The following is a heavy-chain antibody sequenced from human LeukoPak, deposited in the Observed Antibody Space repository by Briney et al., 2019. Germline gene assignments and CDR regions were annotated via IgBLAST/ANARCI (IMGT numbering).Heavy chain of an antibody. Sequence: SETLSLTCTVSSGSISSSSYYWGWIRQPPGKGLEWIGSIYYSGSTYYNPSLKSRVTISVDTSKNQFSLKLSSVTAADTAVYYCARGALVGATTYFDYWGQGTLVTVSS. CDR3: ARGALVGATTYFDY. V-gene: IGHV4-39*07. CDR1: SGSISSSSYY. CDR2: IYYSGST. J-gene: IGHJ4*02. D-gene: IGHD1-26*01.